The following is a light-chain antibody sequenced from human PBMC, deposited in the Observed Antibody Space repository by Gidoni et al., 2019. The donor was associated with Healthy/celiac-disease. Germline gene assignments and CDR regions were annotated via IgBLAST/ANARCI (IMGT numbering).Light chain of an antibody. CDR3: QQYSEYPYT. V-gene: IGKV1-5*03. Sequence: DIQMTPSPSTLSASIGDRVTIPCRASQSITDWLAWYQHKPGSAPKVLMYKVSTLETGVPSRFSGSGSGTEFTLAISSLQPDDFATYYCQQYSEYPYTFGPGTKLEI. CDR2: KVS. J-gene: IGKJ2*01. CDR1: QSITDW.